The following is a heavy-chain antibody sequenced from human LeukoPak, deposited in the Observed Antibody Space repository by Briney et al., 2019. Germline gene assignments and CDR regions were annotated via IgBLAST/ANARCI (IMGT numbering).Heavy chain of an antibody. CDR2: IYYSGST. J-gene: IGHJ6*02. V-gene: IGHV4-59*08. CDR3: ARHSRFPGIAVAGTSWAYGMDV. CDR1: GGSISSYY. Sequence: SETLSLTCTVSGGSISSYYWSWIRQPPGKGLEWIGCIYYSGSTNYNPSLKSRVTISVDTSKNQFSLKLSSVTAADTAVYYCARHSRFPGIAVAGTSWAYGMDVWGQGTTVTVSS. D-gene: IGHD6-19*01.